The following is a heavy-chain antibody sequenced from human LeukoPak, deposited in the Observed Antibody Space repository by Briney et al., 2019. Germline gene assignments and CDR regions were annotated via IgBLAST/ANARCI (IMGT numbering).Heavy chain of an antibody. CDR1: GFTFSSYS. Sequence: PGGSLRLSCAASGFTFSSYSMNWVRQAPGKGLEWVSYITSSGITIYYADSVKGRFTISRDNYKNTLYLQMNSLRAEETAVYYCAKWSPYGGNPGYWGQGTLVTVSS. V-gene: IGHV3-48*01. CDR3: AKWSPYGGNPGY. D-gene: IGHD4-23*01. CDR2: ITSSGITI. J-gene: IGHJ4*02.